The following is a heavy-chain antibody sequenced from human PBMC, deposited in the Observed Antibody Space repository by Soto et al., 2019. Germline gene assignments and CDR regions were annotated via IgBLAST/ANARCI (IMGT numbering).Heavy chain of an antibody. D-gene: IGHD3-10*01. CDR2: ISYDGSNK. CDR1: GFTFSSYA. J-gene: IGHJ4*02. Sequence: GGSLRLSCAASGFTFSSYAMHWVRQAPGKGLEWVAVISYDGSNKYYADSVKGRFTISRDNSKNTLYLQMDSLRAEDTAVYYCAEGRMVRGVIGYWGQGTLVTVSS. V-gene: IGHV3-30-3*02. CDR3: AEGRMVRGVIGY.